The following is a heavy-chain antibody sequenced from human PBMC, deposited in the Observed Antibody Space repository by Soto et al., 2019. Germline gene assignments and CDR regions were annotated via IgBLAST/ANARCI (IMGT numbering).Heavy chain of an antibody. CDR3: AHHTYSCLGSYSFDY. D-gene: IGHD3-10*01. CDR1: GFALTTSGVG. Sequence: QITLKESGPTLVRPTQTLTLTCTFSGFALTTSGVGVGWIRHPPGKALEWLAVIYWDEDKRYSSSLKSSITITKDTSKNQVVLTMTNMDPVETAIYYCAHHTYSCLGSYSFDYWCQGTLVTVSS. CDR2: IYWDEDK. V-gene: IGHV2-5*02. J-gene: IGHJ4*02.